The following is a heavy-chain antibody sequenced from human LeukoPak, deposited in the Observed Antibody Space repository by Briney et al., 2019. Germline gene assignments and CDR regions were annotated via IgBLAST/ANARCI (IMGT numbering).Heavy chain of an antibody. CDR1: GYTFTSYD. CDR3: ARADFWSAQTYKPDAFDI. V-gene: IGHV1-8*03. CDR2: MNPNSGNT. J-gene: IGHJ3*02. Sequence: VASVKVSCKASGYTFTSYDINWVRQATGQGLEWMGWMNPNSGNTGYAQKFQGRVTITRNTSITTAYMELSSLRSEDTAVYYCARADFWSAQTYKPDAFDIWGQGTLVTVSS. D-gene: IGHD3-3*01.